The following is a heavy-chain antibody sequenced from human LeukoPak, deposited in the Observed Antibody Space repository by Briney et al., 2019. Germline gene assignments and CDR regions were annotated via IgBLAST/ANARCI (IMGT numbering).Heavy chain of an antibody. D-gene: IGHD2-21*01. CDR1: GFTFSNYW. J-gene: IGHJ3*02. Sequence: GGSLRLSCAASGFTFSNYWMHWGRQAPGKGLVWVSRINSDGIITNYADSVQGRFTISRDNAKNTLYLQMNGLRAEDTAAYCCAREGGGAFLDAFDIWGQGTKVTVSS. CDR3: AREGGGAFLDAFDI. CDR2: INSDGIIT. V-gene: IGHV3-74*01.